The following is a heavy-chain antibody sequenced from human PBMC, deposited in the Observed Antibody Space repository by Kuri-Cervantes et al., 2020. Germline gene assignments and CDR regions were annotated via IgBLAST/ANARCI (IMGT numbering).Heavy chain of an antibody. Sequence: GGSLRLSCAASGFTFSSYSTNWVRQAPGKGLEWVSSISSSSSYIYYADSVKGRFTISRDNAKNSLYLQMNSLRAEDTAVYYCARDLSYYDILTGYYPSYYYYGMDVWGQGTTVTVSS. CDR1: GFTFSSYS. CDR3: ARDLSYYDILTGYYPSYYYYGMDV. CDR2: ISSSSSYI. J-gene: IGHJ6*02. V-gene: IGHV3-21*01. D-gene: IGHD3-9*01.